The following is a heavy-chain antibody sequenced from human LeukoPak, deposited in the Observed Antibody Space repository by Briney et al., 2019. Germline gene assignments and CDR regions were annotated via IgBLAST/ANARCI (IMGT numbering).Heavy chain of an antibody. CDR1: GGTFSSYA. CDR2: INPSGGST. CDR3: ARDHCSSTSCYKRTFYYYYYMDV. J-gene: IGHJ6*03. Sequence: ASVKVSCKASGGTFSSYATSWVRQAPGQGLEWMGIINPSGGSTSYAQKFQGRVTMTRDTSTSTVYMELSSLRSEDTAVYYCARDHCSSTSCYKRTFYYYYYMDVWGKGTTVTISS. V-gene: IGHV1-46*01. D-gene: IGHD2-2*02.